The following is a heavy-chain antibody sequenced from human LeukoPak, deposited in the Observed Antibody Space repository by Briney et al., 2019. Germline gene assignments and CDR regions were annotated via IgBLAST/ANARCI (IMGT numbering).Heavy chain of an antibody. J-gene: IGHJ4*02. CDR2: ISGSGGST. D-gene: IGHD6-19*01. CDR3: ARDGIAVAGTFDY. Sequence: GGSLRLSCAASGFSFSSSAMFWVRQAPGKGLEWVSTISGSGGSTYYADSVKGRFTISRDNSKNTLYLQMNSLRAEDTAVYYCARDGIAVAGTFDYWGQGTLVTVSS. CDR1: GFSFSSSA. V-gene: IGHV3-23*01.